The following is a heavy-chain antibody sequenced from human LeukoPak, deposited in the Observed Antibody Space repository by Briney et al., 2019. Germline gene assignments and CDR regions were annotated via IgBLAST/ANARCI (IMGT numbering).Heavy chain of an antibody. D-gene: IGHD4-17*01. J-gene: IGHJ4*02. V-gene: IGHV4-59*08. Sequence: PSETLSLTCTVSGGSMSSLYWSWIRQPPGKGLEWIAYIYYSGSTNYNPSLKSRVTISVDTSKNQFSLKLSSVTAADTAVYYCARTYGDYGYNYYFDYWGQGTLVTVSS. CDR3: ARTYGDYGYNYYFDY. CDR1: GGSMSSLY. CDR2: IYYSGST.